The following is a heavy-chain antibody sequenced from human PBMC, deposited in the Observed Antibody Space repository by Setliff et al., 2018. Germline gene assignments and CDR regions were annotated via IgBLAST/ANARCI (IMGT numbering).Heavy chain of an antibody. D-gene: IGHD3-3*01. CDR1: GYSFTSYW. J-gene: IGHJ5*02. Sequence: LKISCKGSGYSFTSYWIAWVRQMPGKGLEWMGIIYPGDSDTRYSPSFEGQVTISADKSISTAYLQWSSLKASDTAMYYCARQYYNFWSGYSPKKGWFDPWGQGTLVTVSS. V-gene: IGHV5-51*01. CDR3: ARQYYNFWSGYSPKKGWFDP. CDR2: IYPGDSDT.